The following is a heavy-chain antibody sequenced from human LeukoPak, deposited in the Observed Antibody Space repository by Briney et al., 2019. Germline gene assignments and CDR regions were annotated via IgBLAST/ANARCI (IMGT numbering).Heavy chain of an antibody. CDR1: GGTFSSYD. CDR3: AGDSSGYTDSFFDY. V-gene: IGHV1-69*13. J-gene: IGHJ4*02. D-gene: IGHD3-22*01. CDR2: IIPIFGTA. Sequence: ASVKVSCKASGGTFSSYDISWVRQAPGQGLEWMGGIIPIFGTANYAQKFQGRVTITADESTSTAYMELSSLRSEDTAVYYCAGDSSGYTDSFFDYWGQGTLVTVSS.